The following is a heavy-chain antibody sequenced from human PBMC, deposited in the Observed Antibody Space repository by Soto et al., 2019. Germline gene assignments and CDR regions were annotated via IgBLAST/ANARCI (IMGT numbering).Heavy chain of an antibody. CDR3: TTGAVLGYYYYGMDV. CDR1: GFTFSNAW. Sequence: EVQLVESGGGLVKPGGSLRLSCAASGFTFSNAWMNWVRQAPGKGLEWVGRIKSKTDGGTTDYAAPVKGRFTISRDDSKNTLYLQMNSLKTEDTAVYYWTTGAVLGYYYYGMDVWGQGTTVTVSS. CDR2: IKSKTDGGTT. J-gene: IGHJ6*02. D-gene: IGHD3-16*01. V-gene: IGHV3-15*07.